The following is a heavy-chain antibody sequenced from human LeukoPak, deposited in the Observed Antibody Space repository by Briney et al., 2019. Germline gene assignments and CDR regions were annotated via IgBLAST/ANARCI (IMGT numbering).Heavy chain of an antibody. CDR1: GFTFNSYA. D-gene: IGHD3-22*01. V-gene: IGHV3-48*02. J-gene: IGHJ4*02. Sequence: GGSLRLSCSAAGFTFNSYAMSWLGQAPGKELEWVSYISISSSTIYYADSVKGRFTISRDNAKNSLYLQMNSLRDGDTAVYYGAKGLLRVFDYWGQGTLVTVSS. CDR2: ISISSSTI. CDR3: AKGLLRVFDY.